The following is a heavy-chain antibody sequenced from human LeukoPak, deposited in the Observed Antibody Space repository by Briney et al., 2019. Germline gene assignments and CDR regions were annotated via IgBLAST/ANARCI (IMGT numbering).Heavy chain of an antibody. CDR1: GYTFTAYY. V-gene: IGHV1-2*02. Sequence: ASVKVSCKASGYTFTAYYMHWVRQAPGQGLEWMGWINPNSGGTNYAQKFQGRVTMTRDTSVSTAYMELSRLRSDDTAVYYCARDYYDSSGFGAFDIWGQGTMVTVSS. D-gene: IGHD3-22*01. CDR3: ARDYYDSSGFGAFDI. J-gene: IGHJ3*02. CDR2: INPNSGGT.